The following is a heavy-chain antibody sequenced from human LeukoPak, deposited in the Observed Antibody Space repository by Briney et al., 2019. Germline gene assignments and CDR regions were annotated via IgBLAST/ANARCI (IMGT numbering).Heavy chain of an antibody. V-gene: IGHV3-23*01. Sequence: GGSLRLSCAASGFTFTSYAMTWVRQAPGKGLEWVSGISRSGDYTYYADSVRGRFTISRDNSKNTLYLQLSSLRAEDTAAYYCAKLPTSGGDYVYMDYWGQGTLVTVSS. J-gene: IGHJ4*02. CDR3: AKLPTSGGDYVYMDY. CDR2: ISRSGDYT. CDR1: GFTFTSYA. D-gene: IGHD3-16*01.